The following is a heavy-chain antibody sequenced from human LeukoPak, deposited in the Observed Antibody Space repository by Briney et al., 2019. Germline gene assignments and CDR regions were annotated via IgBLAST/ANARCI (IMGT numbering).Heavy chain of an antibody. CDR2: MNPNSGNT. J-gene: IGHJ5*02. V-gene: IGHV1-8*01. Sequence: ASVKVSCKASGYTFTSHDINWVRQATGQGLEWMGWMNPNSGNTGYAQKFQGRVTMTRNTSISTAYMELSSLRAEDTAVYYCASEYMTTVTTVTWGQGTLVTVSS. CDR3: ASEYMTTVTTVT. D-gene: IGHD4-17*01. CDR1: GYTFTSHD.